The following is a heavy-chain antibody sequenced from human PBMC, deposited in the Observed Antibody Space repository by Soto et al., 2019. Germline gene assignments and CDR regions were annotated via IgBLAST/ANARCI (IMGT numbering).Heavy chain of an antibody. J-gene: IGHJ3*02. CDR1: GGSISSYY. Sequence: QVQLQESGPGLVKPSETLSLTCTVSGGSISSYYWSWIRQPPGKGLEWIGYIYYSGSTNYNPSLKCRVTISVDTSKNQFSLKLSSVTAADTAVYYCARDGVTYYYDCSGYMDAFDIWGQGTMVTVSS. CDR3: ARDGVTYYYDCSGYMDAFDI. CDR2: IYYSGST. D-gene: IGHD3-22*01. V-gene: IGHV4-59*01.